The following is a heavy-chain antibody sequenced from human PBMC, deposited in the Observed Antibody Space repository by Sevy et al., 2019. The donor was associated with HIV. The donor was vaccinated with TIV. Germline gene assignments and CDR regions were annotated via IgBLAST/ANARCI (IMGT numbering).Heavy chain of an antibody. CDR1: GFTLSSYG. J-gene: IGHJ4*02. CDR2: IWHDGGSK. V-gene: IGHV3-33*01. D-gene: IGHD3-10*01. Sequence: GGSLRLSCAASGFTLSSYGMHWVRQAPGTGLEWVAVIWHDGGSKYYADSVKGRFTISRDNSKNTLFLQMNSLRAEDTAVYYCARDKLLPVMVTMVRGALSYYFDYWGQGSLVTVSS. CDR3: ARDKLLPVMVTMVRGALSYYFDY.